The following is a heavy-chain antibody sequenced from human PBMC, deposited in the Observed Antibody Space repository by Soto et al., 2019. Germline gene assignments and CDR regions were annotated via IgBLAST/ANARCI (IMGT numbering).Heavy chain of an antibody. Sequence: QVQLVQSGAEVKQPGSSVKVSCKASGGTFSSNAISWVRQAPGQGLEWMGGIIPIYASPNYAQNFQGRVTVTADKATSTAYLELSRLKFADPAIYYCAVTVNGSRSPLAQWGRGTLVIVSS. CDR3: AVTVNGSRSPLAQ. CDR2: IIPIYASP. V-gene: IGHV1-69*06. J-gene: IGHJ4*02. CDR1: GGTFSSNA. D-gene: IGHD3-10*01.